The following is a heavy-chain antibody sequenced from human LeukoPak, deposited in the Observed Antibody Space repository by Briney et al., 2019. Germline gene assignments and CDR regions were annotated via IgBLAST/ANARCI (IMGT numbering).Heavy chain of an antibody. Sequence: PGGSLRLSCAASGFTFSLYSMNWVRQAPGKGLVWVSYISSSSSIIYYADSVKGRFTISRDNAKNSLYLQMNGLRAEDTAVYYCAREVTYCGGDCSGGWFDPWGQGTLVTVSS. J-gene: IGHJ5*02. CDR2: ISSSSSII. CDR1: GFTFSLYS. V-gene: IGHV3-48*01. CDR3: AREVTYCGGDCSGGWFDP. D-gene: IGHD2-21*02.